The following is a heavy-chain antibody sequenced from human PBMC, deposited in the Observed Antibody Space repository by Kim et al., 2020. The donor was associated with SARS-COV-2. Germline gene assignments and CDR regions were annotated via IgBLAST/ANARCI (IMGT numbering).Heavy chain of an antibody. V-gene: IGHV1-3*01. CDR1: GHFFTRDS. Sequence: ASVKVSCKTSGHFFTRDSIHWVRQAAGQGLEWMGGIDCGNGNTIYSQKFQGRVTFTTDTSASTAYMELSFLRSEDSAVYYCLGGFYFDYWGEGTLVTGYS. J-gene: IGHJ4*02. D-gene: IGHD3-16*01. CDR2: IDCGNGNT. CDR3: LGGFYFDY.